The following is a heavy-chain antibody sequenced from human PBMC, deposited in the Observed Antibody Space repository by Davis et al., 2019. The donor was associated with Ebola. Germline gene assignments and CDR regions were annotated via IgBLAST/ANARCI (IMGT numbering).Heavy chain of an antibody. Sequence: ASVKVSCKASGHAFTTYALNWVRQAPGQGLEWMGWISAYNGNTNYAQILQGRVTMTTDTSTGTAYMELRSLRSDDTAVYFCARTSIVGTTTTASDIWGQGTKVTVSS. J-gene: IGHJ3*02. V-gene: IGHV1-18*01. CDR2: ISAYNGNT. D-gene: IGHD1-26*01. CDR1: GHAFTTYA. CDR3: ARTSIVGTTTTASDI.